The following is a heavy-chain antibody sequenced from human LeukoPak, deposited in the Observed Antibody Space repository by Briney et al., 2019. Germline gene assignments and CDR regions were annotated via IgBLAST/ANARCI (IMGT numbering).Heavy chain of an antibody. CDR3: ARWAVATIEGFDY. Sequence: GASVKVSCKASGYTFTSYAMHWVRQAPGQRLEWMGWINAGNGNTKYSQKFQGRVTITRDTSASTAYMELSSLRSEDTAVYYCARWAVATIEGFDYWGQGTLVTVSS. V-gene: IGHV1-3*01. D-gene: IGHD5-12*01. CDR1: GYTFTSYA. CDR2: INAGNGNT. J-gene: IGHJ4*02.